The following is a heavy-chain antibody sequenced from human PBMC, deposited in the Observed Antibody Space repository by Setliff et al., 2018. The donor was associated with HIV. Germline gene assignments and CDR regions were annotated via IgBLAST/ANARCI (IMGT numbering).Heavy chain of an antibody. D-gene: IGHD3-10*01. V-gene: IGHV5-51*01. CDR3: ARSDGVLYPIAY. CDR2: MYPGDSDT. CDR1: GYSFTDYW. J-gene: IGHJ4*02. Sequence: TGESLTISCKGSGYSFTDYWIAWVRQMPGKGLEWMGIMYPGDSDTRYSPSFQGRVTISADKSISTAYLHWSSLKASDTAMYYCARSDGVLYPIAYWGQGTLVTVSS.